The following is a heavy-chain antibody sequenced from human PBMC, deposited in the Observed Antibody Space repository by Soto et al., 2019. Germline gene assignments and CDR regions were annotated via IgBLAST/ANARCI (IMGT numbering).Heavy chain of an antibody. CDR3: ARDGKGAAYTHGPYYFDY. CDR1: GFTFSSYW. V-gene: IGHV3-74*01. Sequence: PGGSLRLSCAASGFTFSSYWMHWVRQAPGKGLVWVSRINSDGSSTNYADSVKGRFTISRDNSKNVVYLQMNSLRAEDTAVYYCARDGKGAAYTHGPYYFDYWGQGALVTVS. J-gene: IGHJ4*02. CDR2: INSDGSST. D-gene: IGHD1-1*01.